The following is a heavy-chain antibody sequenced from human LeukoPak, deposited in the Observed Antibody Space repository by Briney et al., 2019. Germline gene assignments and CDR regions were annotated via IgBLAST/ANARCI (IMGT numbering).Heavy chain of an antibody. J-gene: IGHJ4*02. CDR3: ARGQNYYDSSGYYENDY. V-gene: IGHV1-58*02. Sequence: GASVKVSCKASGFTFTSSAMQWVRQARGQRLEWIGWIVVGSGNTGYAQKFQGRVTMTRNTSISTAYMELSSLRSEDTAVYYCARGQNYYDSSGYYENDYWGQGTLVTVSS. CDR2: IVVGSGNT. CDR1: GFTFTSSA. D-gene: IGHD3-22*01.